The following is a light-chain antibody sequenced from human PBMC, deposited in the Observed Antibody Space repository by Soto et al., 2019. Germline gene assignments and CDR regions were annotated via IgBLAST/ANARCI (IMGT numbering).Light chain of an antibody. CDR1: QSVGRN. V-gene: IGKV3-15*01. CDR2: AAS. CDR3: QEYSKWPLFT. Sequence: EIVVTQSPGILSVSPGXXATLSCRASQSVGRNLAWYQQKPGQAPTLLIYAASTRATGLPARFSGSGSGTDFTLTISSLQSEDFAVYYCQEYSKWPLFTFGPGTRVDIK. J-gene: IGKJ3*01.